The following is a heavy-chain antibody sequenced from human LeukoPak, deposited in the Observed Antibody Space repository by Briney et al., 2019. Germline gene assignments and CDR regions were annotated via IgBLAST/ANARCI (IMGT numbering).Heavy chain of an antibody. CDR3: AKAAAPGMSYYYGMDV. CDR1: GFTFSNYA. J-gene: IGHJ6*02. CDR2: ISGSGGTT. Sequence: GGSLRLSCAASGFTFSNYAMSWVRQAPGKGLEWVSAISGSGGTTYYADSVKGRFTISRDNSKNTLSLKMSNLRAEDTAVYYCAKAAAPGMSYYYGMDVWGQGTTVTVSS. V-gene: IGHV3-23*01. D-gene: IGHD6-13*01.